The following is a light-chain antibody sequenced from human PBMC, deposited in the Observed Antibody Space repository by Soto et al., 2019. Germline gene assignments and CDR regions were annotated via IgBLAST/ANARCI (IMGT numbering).Light chain of an antibody. CDR2: GAS. J-gene: IGKJ1*01. CDR3: QQYNRYSGM. V-gene: IGKV1-5*01. Sequence: DIQITQSPLTLSASIGDRVTITCRASQSINNWLAWYQQKPGKSPKLLLYGASSRDSGVPPRFSGSGSGTEFTLTISSLQPDDFATYYCQQYNRYSGMFGQGTKVEVK. CDR1: QSINNW.